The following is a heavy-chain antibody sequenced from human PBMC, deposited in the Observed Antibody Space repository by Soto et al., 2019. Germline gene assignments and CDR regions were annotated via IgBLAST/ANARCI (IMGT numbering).Heavy chain of an antibody. D-gene: IGHD1-26*01. J-gene: IGHJ5*02. CDR1: GYTFASYA. Sequence: QVQLVQSGAEVKKPGASVKVSCKASGYTFASYAMHWVRQAPGQRLEWMGWINADNGNTKYSQKFQGRVTITRDTSASTAYMELSNLRSEDTAVYYCAPGIDGIVGAGPLNWFDPWGQGTLVTVSS. CDR2: INADNGNT. V-gene: IGHV1-3*01. CDR3: APGIDGIVGAGPLNWFDP.